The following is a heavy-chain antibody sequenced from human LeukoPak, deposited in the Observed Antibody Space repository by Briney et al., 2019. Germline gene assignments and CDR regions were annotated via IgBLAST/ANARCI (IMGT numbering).Heavy chain of an antibody. V-gene: IGHV3-21*01. CDR3: ARVSSTSWDDWFDP. J-gene: IGHJ5*02. CDR1: GFTFSSYS. CDR2: ISSSSSYI. D-gene: IGHD2-2*01. Sequence: GGSLRLSCAASGFTFSSYSMNWVRQAPGEGLEWVSSISSSSSYIYYADSVKGRFTISRDNAKNSLYLQMNSLRAEDTAVYYCARVSSTSWDDWFDPWGQGTLVTVSS.